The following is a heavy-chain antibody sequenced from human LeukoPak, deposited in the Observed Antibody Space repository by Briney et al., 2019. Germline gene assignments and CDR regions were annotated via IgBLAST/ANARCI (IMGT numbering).Heavy chain of an antibody. Sequence: PGVTLRLSCAASGFTFSRYALIWLRQPPGKGLECVSGIRAGGATTFYADSVKGRFTVSRDNSRDTLYLKMNSLRVEDTAVYYCARDPNGDYLGAFDFWGQGTMVTVSS. CDR2: IRAGGATT. V-gene: IGHV3-23*01. CDR1: GFTFSRYA. J-gene: IGHJ3*01. CDR3: ARDPNGDYLGAFDF. D-gene: IGHD4-17*01.